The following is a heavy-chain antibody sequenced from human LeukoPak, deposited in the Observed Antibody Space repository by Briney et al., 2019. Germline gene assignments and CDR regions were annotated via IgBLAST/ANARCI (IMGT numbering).Heavy chain of an antibody. Sequence: ASVKVSCKASGGTFSSYAISWVRQAPGQGLEWMGWISAYNGNTNYAQKLQGRVTMTTDTSTSTAYMELRSLRSDDTAVYYCARAKYQLLSLNWFDPWGQGTLVTVSS. CDR2: ISAYNGNT. D-gene: IGHD2-2*01. CDR1: GGTFSSYA. CDR3: ARAKYQLLSLNWFDP. V-gene: IGHV1-18*01. J-gene: IGHJ5*02.